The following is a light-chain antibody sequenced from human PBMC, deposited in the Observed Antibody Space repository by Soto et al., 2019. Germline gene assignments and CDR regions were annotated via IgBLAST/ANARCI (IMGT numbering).Light chain of an antibody. CDR2: GGS. V-gene: IGKV3-15*01. Sequence: EIVMTQPPGTLSVSPGERATLSCRASQSVSSSLAWYQQKPGQAPRLLIYGGSTRATGIPARFSGSGSGTEFTLTINSLQSEDFAVYYCQQYESWPPLTFGGGTKVEIK. CDR1: QSVSSS. J-gene: IGKJ4*01. CDR3: QQYESWPPLT.